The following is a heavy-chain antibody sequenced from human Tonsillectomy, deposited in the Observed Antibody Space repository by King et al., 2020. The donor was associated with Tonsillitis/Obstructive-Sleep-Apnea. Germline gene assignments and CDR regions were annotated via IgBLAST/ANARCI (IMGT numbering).Heavy chain of an antibody. D-gene: IGHD4-17*01. CDR1: GYSFTFYG. V-gene: IGHV1-18*01. Sequence: QLVQSGAEVWKPGASVKVSFKASGYSFTFYGISWVRQAPGQGLEWMGWISAYNGNTNYAQKLQGRVTITTDTSTSTAYMELRSLRSDDTALYYCARGGGRDGDYGRYYFDYWGQGTLVTVSS. J-gene: IGHJ4*02. CDR2: ISAYNGNT. CDR3: ARGGGRDGDYGRYYFDY.